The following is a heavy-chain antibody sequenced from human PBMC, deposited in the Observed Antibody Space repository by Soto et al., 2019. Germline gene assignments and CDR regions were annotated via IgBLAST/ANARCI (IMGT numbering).Heavy chain of an antibody. CDR2: ISAHNGNT. V-gene: IGHV1-18*01. J-gene: IGHJ4*02. D-gene: IGHD1-1*01. CDR3: ARGRYGDY. CDR1: GYAFTTYG. Sequence: QVHLVQSGAEVKKPGASVKVSCQGSGYAFTTYGITWVRQAPGKGLEWMGWISAHNGNTNYAQKIQGRVTVTRDTSTSTAYMELKSLRYDDTAVYYCARGRYGDYWGQGALVTVSS.